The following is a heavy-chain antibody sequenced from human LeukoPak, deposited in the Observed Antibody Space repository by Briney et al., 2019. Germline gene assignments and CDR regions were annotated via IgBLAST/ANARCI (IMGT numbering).Heavy chain of an antibody. D-gene: IGHD2-2*01. Sequence: ASVKVSCKVSGYTLTELSMHWVRQAPGKGLEWMGGFDPEDGETIYAQRFQGRVTMTEDTSTDTAYMELNSLRSDDTAVYYCATDPGEIVPAAKGPRGDYCYGMDVWGQGTTVTVSS. J-gene: IGHJ6*02. V-gene: IGHV1-24*01. CDR1: GYTLTELS. CDR3: ATDPGEIVPAAKGPRGDYCYGMDV. CDR2: FDPEDGET.